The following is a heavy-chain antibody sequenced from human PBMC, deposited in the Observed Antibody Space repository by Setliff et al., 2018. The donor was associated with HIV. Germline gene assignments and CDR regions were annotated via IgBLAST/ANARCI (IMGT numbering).Heavy chain of an antibody. CDR1: GGTLSSYA. J-gene: IGHJ4*02. V-gene: IGHV1-69*10. CDR3: ARSSYYDVNSPFDY. D-gene: IGHD3-16*01. CDR2: AIPMLGIA. Sequence: SVKVSCKASGGTLSSYAITWVRQAPGQGLEWMGGAIPMLGIANHVHKFQGRVTITADKSTSTAYMELNSLRSEDTAVYYCARSSYYDVNSPFDYWGQGTRVTVSS.